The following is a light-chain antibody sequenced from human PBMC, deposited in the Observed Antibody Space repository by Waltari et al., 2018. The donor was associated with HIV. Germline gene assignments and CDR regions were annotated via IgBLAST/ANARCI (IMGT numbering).Light chain of an antibody. J-gene: IGLJ3*02. CDR1: KSNIGIQY. CDR2: WDN. CDR3: AAWDDSLSGRV. Sequence: QSVLTQPPSASGTPGQRVTIYCSGSKSNIGIQYVNWYQQHPGTAPKLLIYWDNQRPSGVPGRFSGSKSGTSASLAISGLRSEDEADYYCAAWDDSLSGRVFGGGTNLTVL. V-gene: IGLV1-47*01.